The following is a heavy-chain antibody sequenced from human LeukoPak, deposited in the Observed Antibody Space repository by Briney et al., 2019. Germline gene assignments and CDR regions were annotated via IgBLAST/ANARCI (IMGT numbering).Heavy chain of an antibody. Sequence: SETLSLTCTVSGGSISSYYWSWIRQPPGKGLEWIGYIYYSGSTNYNPSLESRVTISVDTSKNQFSLKLSSVTAADTAVYYCASWELDCGDYGWFDPWGQGTLVTVSS. D-gene: IGHD4-17*01. J-gene: IGHJ5*02. V-gene: IGHV4-59*01. CDR2: IYYSGST. CDR1: GGSISSYY. CDR3: ASWELDCGDYGWFDP.